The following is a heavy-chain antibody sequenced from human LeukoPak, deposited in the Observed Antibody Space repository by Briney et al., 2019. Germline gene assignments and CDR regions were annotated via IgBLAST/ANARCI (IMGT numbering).Heavy chain of an antibody. CDR3: ATSGSSSWYNWFDP. J-gene: IGHJ5*02. V-gene: IGHV4-34*01. Sequence: SETLSLTCAVYGGSFSGYYWSWIRQPPGKGLEWIGEINHSGSTNYNPSLKSRVTISVDTSKNQFSLKLSSVTAADTAVYYYATSGSSSWYNWFDPWGQGTLVTVSS. CDR2: INHSGST. CDR1: GGSFSGYY. D-gene: IGHD6-13*01.